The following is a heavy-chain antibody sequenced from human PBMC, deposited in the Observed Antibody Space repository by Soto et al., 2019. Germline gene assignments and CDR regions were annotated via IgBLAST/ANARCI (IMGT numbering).Heavy chain of an antibody. CDR3: ARDHGMFLSYYYYGMDV. V-gene: IGHV3-30-3*01. Sequence: QVHLVESGGGVVQPGRSLRLSCAASGFTFSRFSMHWVRQAPGKGLAWVAVISYDGNNKHFAESVKGRFSISRDDSKNTVYLEMNNLRGDDSAVYYCARDHGMFLSYYYYGMDVRGQGTTVTVSS. CDR2: ISYDGNNK. CDR1: GFTFSRFS. J-gene: IGHJ6*02. D-gene: IGHD3-10*02.